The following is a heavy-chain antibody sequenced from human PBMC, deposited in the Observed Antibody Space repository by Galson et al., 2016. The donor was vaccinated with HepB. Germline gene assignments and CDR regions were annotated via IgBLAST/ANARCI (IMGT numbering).Heavy chain of an antibody. CDR3: ARRCGGGGCPDY. Sequence: ETLSLTCSVSGDSISRSNFYWHWIRQPPGKGLEWIGSIYYSGSTYYNPSLKSRVTISVDTSRNEFSLKVTSVTATDTAVYYCARRCGGGGCPDYWGQGTLVTVSS. J-gene: IGHJ4*02. CDR2: IYYSGST. D-gene: IGHD2-15*01. CDR1: GDSISRSNFY. V-gene: IGHV4-39*01.